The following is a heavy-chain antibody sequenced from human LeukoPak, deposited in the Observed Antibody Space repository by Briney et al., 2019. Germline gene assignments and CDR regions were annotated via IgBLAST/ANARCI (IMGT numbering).Heavy chain of an antibody. CDR1: EFTFSTYN. D-gene: IGHD6-19*01. J-gene: IGHJ4*02. CDR3: VGHSSGWFFDY. V-gene: IGHV3-48*04. CDR2: ISSSSSTM. Sequence: GGSLRLSCVASEFTFSTYNMNWVRQAPGKGLEWVSYISSSSSTMYYADSVKGRFTISRDNAKNSLYLQMNSLRAEDTAVYYCVGHSSGWFFDYWGQGTLVTVSS.